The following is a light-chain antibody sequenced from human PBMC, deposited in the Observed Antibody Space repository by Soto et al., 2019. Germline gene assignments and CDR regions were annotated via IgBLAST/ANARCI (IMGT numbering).Light chain of an antibody. Sequence: QSALTQPASVSGSPGQSITISCTGTSSDVGGYNYVSWYQHHPDKAPKLIIYEVYKRPSGVPDRFSGSKSGNTASLTVSGLQAEDEAEYYCSSYAASDSFVVFGGGTKLTVL. CDR3: SSYAASDSFVV. CDR2: EVY. CDR1: SSDVGGYNY. V-gene: IGLV2-8*01. J-gene: IGLJ2*01.